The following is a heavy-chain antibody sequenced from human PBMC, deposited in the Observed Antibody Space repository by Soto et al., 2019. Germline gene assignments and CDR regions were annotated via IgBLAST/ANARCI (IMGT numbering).Heavy chain of an antibody. CDR1: GYGFTTYG. J-gene: IGHJ4*02. CDR3: ARGRYGDY. V-gene: IGHV1-18*01. CDR2: ISTHNGNT. Sequence: QVHLVQSGAEGKKPGASVKVSCKGSGYGFTTYGTTWVRQAPGQGLEWMAWISTHNGNTNYAQKLQGRVTVTRATSTSTAYMELRSLRSDDTAVYYCARGRYGDYWGQGALVTFSS. D-gene: IGHD1-1*01.